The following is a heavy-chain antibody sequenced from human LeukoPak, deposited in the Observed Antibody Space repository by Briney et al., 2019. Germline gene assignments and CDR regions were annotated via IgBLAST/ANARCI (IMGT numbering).Heavy chain of an antibody. CDR1: GFTFSSYA. CDR2: INPDGSAT. V-gene: IGHV3-7*03. J-gene: IGHJ6*02. D-gene: IGHD3-22*01. Sequence: PGGSLRLSCAASGFTFSSYAMHWVRQSPEKGLEWAANINPDGSATYYVDSVKGRFIISRDNTKNSLYLQMNSLRAEDTAVYYCATVPGPLITSEGLYYYGMDVWGQGTTVTVSS. CDR3: ATVPGPLITSEGLYYYGMDV.